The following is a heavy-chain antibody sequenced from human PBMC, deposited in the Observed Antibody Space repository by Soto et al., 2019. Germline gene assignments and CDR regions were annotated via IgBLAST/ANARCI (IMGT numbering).Heavy chain of an antibody. Sequence: QERLVESGGDLVKPGESLRLSYVASGFTFIDYYMNWVRQAPGKGLEWISYISSTGKNIYYSDSVKGRFIVSRDNAKNSLFLQMNSLTADDTAVYYCGRSHGAGSYWGQGTRVTVSS. CDR2: ISSTGKNI. J-gene: IGHJ4*02. V-gene: IGHV3-11*01. CDR3: GRSHGAGSY. D-gene: IGHD4-17*01. CDR1: GFTFIDYY.